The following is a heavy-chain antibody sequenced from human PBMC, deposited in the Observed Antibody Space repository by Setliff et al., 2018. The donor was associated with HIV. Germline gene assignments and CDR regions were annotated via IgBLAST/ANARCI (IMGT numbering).Heavy chain of an antibody. D-gene: IGHD6-19*01. J-gene: IGHJ5*02. CDR2: ILDGRVT. Sequence: SETLSLTCTVSGDSITIGHFYWGWIRQAPGKGLEWIGNILDGRVTFFNPSLGGRVTISVDASKNQVSLNLRSVTAADSAVYHCARPHSGRGGGAYFDPWGQGILVTVSS. CDR3: ARPHSGRGGGAYFDP. V-gene: IGHV4-39*01. CDR1: GDSITIGHFY.